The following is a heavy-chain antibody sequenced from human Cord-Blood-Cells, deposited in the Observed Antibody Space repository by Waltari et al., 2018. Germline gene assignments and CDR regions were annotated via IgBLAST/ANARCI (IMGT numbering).Heavy chain of an antibody. Sequence: QVQLQQWGAGLLKPSETLSLTCAVYGGSFSGYYWSWIRQPPGKGLEWIGEINHSASTNYNPSLTSRVTISVDTSKNQFSLKLSSVTAADTAVYYCARVSSGLYYFDYWGQGTLVTVSS. V-gene: IGHV4-34*01. CDR1: GGSFSGYY. D-gene: IGHD3-10*01. CDR3: ARVSSGLYYFDY. J-gene: IGHJ4*02. CDR2: INHSAST.